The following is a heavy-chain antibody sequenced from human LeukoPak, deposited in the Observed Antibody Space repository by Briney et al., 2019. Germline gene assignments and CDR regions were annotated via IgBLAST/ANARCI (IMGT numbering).Heavy chain of an antibody. J-gene: IGHJ4*02. D-gene: IGHD3-10*01. Sequence: KPSETLSLTCTVSGGSISSYYWSWIRQPPGKGLEWIGYIYYSGSTNYNPSLKSRVTISVDTSKNQFSLKLSSVTAADTAVYYCARSEGGYYYGSADYYFDYWGQGTLVTVSS. V-gene: IGHV4-59*08. CDR1: GGSISSYY. CDR2: IYYSGST. CDR3: ARSEGGYYYGSADYYFDY.